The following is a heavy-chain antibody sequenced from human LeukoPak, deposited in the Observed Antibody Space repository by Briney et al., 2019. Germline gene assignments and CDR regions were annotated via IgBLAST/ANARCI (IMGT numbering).Heavy chain of an antibody. CDR2: IWTSGST. J-gene: IGHJ3*02. CDR3: ARDEGWELLTASTNAFDI. V-gene: IGHV4-61*02. CDR1: GGSISNDYY. Sequence: SQTLSLTCTVSGGSISNDYYWNWIRQPAGKGLEWIGRIWTSGSTNYNPSLKSRVTISVHTSKNQFSLKLSSVTAADTAVYYCARDEGWELLTASTNAFDIWGQGTMVTVSS. D-gene: IGHD1-26*01.